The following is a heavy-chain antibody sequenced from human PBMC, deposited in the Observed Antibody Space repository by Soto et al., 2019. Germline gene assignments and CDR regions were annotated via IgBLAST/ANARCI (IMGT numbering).Heavy chain of an antibody. V-gene: IGHV4-30-2*01. J-gene: IGHJ4*02. Sequence: PSETLSLTCNVSGGSVSSVKYFWSWIRQPPGKGLEWIGYIYHSGSTYYNPSLKSRVTISVDTSKNQVSLRLRSVTAADTALYYCATHFYGAYVVDSWGQGTLVTVSS. D-gene: IGHD4-17*01. CDR3: ATHFYGAYVVDS. CDR1: GGSVSSVKYF. CDR2: IYHSGST.